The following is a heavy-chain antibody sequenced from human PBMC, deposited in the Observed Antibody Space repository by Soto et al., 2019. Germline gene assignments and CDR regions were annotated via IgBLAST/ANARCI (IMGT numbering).Heavy chain of an antibody. D-gene: IGHD2-8*01. CDR1: GFTVSNNY. J-gene: IGHJ6*04. CDR2: MYSGGGT. V-gene: IGHV3-66*01. CDR3: ARDPGVNWA. Sequence: ESGGGLVQPGGSLRLSCVASGFTVSNNYMTWVRQAPGKGLEWVSNMYSGGGTYYTASVKGRFTISRDSSTNTLYLQMDNVRAEDTAVYYCARDPGVNWAWGKGTTVTVSS.